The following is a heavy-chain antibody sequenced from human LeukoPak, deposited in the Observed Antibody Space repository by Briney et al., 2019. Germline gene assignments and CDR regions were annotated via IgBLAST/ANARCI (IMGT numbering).Heavy chain of an antibody. V-gene: IGHV3-49*04. CDR1: GFTFGDYA. D-gene: IGHD2-15*01. Sequence: GGSLRLSCTASGFTFGDYAMSWVRQAPGKGLEWVGFIRSKTYGGTTEYAASVKGRFTVSRDDSKNIAYLQMNSLKTEDTAMYFCTRVLYCSGGSCPTYFYYGMDVWGQGTTDTVSS. J-gene: IGHJ6*02. CDR2: IRSKTYGGTT. CDR3: TRVLYCSGGSCPTYFYYGMDV.